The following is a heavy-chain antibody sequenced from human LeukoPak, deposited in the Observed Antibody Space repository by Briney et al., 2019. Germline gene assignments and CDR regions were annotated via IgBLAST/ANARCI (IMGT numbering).Heavy chain of an antibody. J-gene: IGHJ4*02. Sequence: GGSLRLSCAASGFTFSSYSMNWVRQAPGKGLEWVSSISSSSGYIYYADSVKGRFTISRDNAKNSLYLQMNSLRAEDTAVYYCARGRTSTMIVVVNTLLDYWGQGTLVTVSS. V-gene: IGHV3-21*01. CDR3: ARGRTSTMIVVVNTLLDY. CDR1: GFTFSSYS. D-gene: IGHD3-22*01. CDR2: ISSSSGYI.